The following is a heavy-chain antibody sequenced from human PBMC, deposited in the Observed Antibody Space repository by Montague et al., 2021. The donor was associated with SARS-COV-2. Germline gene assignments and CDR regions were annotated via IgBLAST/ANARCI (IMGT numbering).Heavy chain of an antibody. Sequence: SETLSLTCTVSGGSIRSSSHYWGWIRQPPGKGLEWIGSIYYSGSTYYNPSLKSRVTISVDTSKNQFSLNLTSVTAADTAVYYCARHRIAIFLCRMFDFWGQGTLVTVSS. CDR2: IYYSGST. J-gene: IGHJ4*02. D-gene: IGHD3-9*01. CDR3: ARHRIAIFLCRMFDF. CDR1: GGSIRSSSHY. V-gene: IGHV4-39*01.